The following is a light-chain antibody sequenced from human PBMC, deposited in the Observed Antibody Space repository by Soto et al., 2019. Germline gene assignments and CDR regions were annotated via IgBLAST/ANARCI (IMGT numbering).Light chain of an antibody. Sequence: DIQMTQSPSTLSASVGDRVTITCRASQSLNSLLAWYQQKPGRAPKLLIYAASSLQSGVPSRFSGSGSGTDFTLTISSLQPEDFATYYCQQSYSTPWTFGQGTKVDIK. CDR2: AAS. J-gene: IGKJ1*01. CDR1: QSLNSL. V-gene: IGKV1-39*01. CDR3: QQSYSTPWT.